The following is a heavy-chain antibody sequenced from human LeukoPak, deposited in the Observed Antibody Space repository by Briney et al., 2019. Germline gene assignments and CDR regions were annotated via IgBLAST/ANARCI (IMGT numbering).Heavy chain of an antibody. Sequence: GGSLRLSCTASGFTLSSYEMSWIRQAPGKGLVWVSRISSDGRTTTYADSVKGRLTISRDNAKNTLYLQINSLRVEDTAMYYCAREGGGKDYWGQGTLVTVSS. J-gene: IGHJ4*02. D-gene: IGHD3-16*01. CDR1: GFTLSSYE. V-gene: IGHV3-74*01. CDR2: ISSDGRTT. CDR3: AREGGGKDY.